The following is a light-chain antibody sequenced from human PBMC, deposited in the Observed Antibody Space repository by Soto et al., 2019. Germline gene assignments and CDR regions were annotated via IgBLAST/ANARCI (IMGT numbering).Light chain of an antibody. J-gene: IGLJ1*01. CDR2: SNA. V-gene: IGLV1-40*01. CDR1: SSDIGAGHD. CDR3: QSYDSSLTSYV. Sequence: QSVLTQSPSVSEAPGQRVTISCTGTSSDIGAGHDVHWYQQLPGAAPKLLIYSNAIRPSGVPDRFSGSKSGTSASLAITGLRAEDEADYYCQSYDSSLTSYVFGSGTKLTVL.